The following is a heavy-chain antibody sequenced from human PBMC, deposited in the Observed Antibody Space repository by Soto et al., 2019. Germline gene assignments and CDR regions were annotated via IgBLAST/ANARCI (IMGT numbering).Heavy chain of an antibody. J-gene: IGHJ4*02. Sequence: SETLSLTCTVSGGSISSYYRSWIRQPPGKGLEWIGYIYYSGSTNYNPSLKSRVTISVDTSKNQFSLKLSSVTAADTAVYYCARSEATVLDDWGQGTRVTVAS. CDR2: IYYSGST. D-gene: IGHD5-18*01. CDR1: GGSISSYY. V-gene: IGHV4-59*01. CDR3: ARSEATVLDD.